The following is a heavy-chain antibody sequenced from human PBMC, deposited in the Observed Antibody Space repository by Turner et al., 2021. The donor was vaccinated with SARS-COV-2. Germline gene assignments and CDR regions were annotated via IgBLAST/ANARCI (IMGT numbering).Heavy chain of an antibody. V-gene: IGHV4-39*01. J-gene: IGHJ6*02. CDR1: GGSSSSSSYY. Sequence: HLQLHESGPGLVKPSETLSLPCSVSGGSSSSSSYYWGWIRQPPGKGLEWIGSIYYSGSTYYNPSLKSRVTISVDTSKNQFSLKLSSVTAADTAVYYCAIAPNYYYGMDVWGQGTTVTVSS. CDR2: IYYSGST. CDR3: AIAPNYYYGMDV.